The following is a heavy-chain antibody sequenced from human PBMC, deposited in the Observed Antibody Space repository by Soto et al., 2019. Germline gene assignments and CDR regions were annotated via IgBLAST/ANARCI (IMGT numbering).Heavy chain of an antibody. CDR3: ARDHCSGGSCYNGYYYGMDV. CDR1: GGSISSGDYY. CDR2: IYYSGST. Sequence: SETLSLTCTVSGGSISSGDYYWSWIRQPPGKGLEWIGYIYYSGSTYYSPSLKSRVTISVDTSKNQFSLKLSSVTAADTAVYYCARDHCSGGSCYNGYYYGMDVWGQGTTVTVSS. V-gene: IGHV4-30-4*01. J-gene: IGHJ6*02. D-gene: IGHD2-15*01.